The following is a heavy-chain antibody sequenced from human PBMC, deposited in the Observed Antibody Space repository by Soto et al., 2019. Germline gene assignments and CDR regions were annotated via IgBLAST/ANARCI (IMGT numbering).Heavy chain of an antibody. CDR2: IYYSGST. Sequence: SETLSLTCTVSGGSVSRGSYYWSWVRPPPGRGLERMGYIYYSGSTNYNPSLKSRVTISVDTSKNQFSLKLSSVTAADTAVYYCARETGDSSGYYFDYWGQGTLVTVSP. CDR3: ARETGDSSGYYFDY. J-gene: IGHJ4*02. V-gene: IGHV4-61*01. CDR1: GGSVSRGSYY. D-gene: IGHD3-22*01.